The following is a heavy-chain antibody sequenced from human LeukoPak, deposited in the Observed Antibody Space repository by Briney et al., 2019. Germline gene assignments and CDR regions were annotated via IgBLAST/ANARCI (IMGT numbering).Heavy chain of an antibody. D-gene: IGHD2-2*02. V-gene: IGHV3-7*01. CDR1: GFTFSSYW. CDR3: AREGKKQAYCSSTSCYIHY. Sequence: GGSLRLSCAASGFTFSSYWMSWVRQAPGKGLEWVANIKQDGSEKYYVDSVKGRFTISRDNAKNSLYLQMNSLRAEDTAVYYCAREGKKQAYCSSTSCYIHYWGQGTLVTVSS. CDR2: IKQDGSEK. J-gene: IGHJ4*02.